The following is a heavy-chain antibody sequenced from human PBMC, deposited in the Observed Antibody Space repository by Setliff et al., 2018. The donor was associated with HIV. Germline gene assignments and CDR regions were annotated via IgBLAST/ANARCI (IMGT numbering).Heavy chain of an antibody. CDR2: IYPIGSPDYPSGNT. CDR1: GGSISSYY. CDR3: TGDYSSGSHRFDY. Sequence: PSETLSLTCTVSGGSISSYYWSWIRQSPGKGLEWIGYIYPIGSPDYPSGNTVYNPSFRSRVTLSLDRSKNQFSLKLTSLTAADAAVYYCTGDYSSGSHRFDYWGQGTPVTVSS. J-gene: IGHJ4*02. D-gene: IGHD3-10*01. V-gene: IGHV4-4*08.